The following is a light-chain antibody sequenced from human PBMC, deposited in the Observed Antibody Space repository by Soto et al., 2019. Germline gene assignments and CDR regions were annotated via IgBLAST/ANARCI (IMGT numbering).Light chain of an antibody. Sequence: QSALTQPRSVSGSPGQSVTISCTGTSSDVGGYNYVSWYQQHPGKAPKLMLYDVSKRPSGVPDRFSGSKSGNTASVAISGLQAEDEADYYCCSYAGNYTLLFGGGTKLTVL. CDR2: DVS. J-gene: IGLJ2*01. CDR3: CSYAGNYTLL. CDR1: SSDVGGYNY. V-gene: IGLV2-11*01.